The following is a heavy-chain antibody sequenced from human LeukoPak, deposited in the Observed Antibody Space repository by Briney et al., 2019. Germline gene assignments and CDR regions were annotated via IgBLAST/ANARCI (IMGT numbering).Heavy chain of an antibody. Sequence: GGSLRHSCTVSGLTVSSNSSSWVRQAPGKGLEWVSFIYSDNTHYSDSVKGRFTISRDNSKNTLYLQMNSLRAEDTAVYYCARRAGAYSHPYDYWGQGTLVTVSS. V-gene: IGHV3-53*01. D-gene: IGHD4/OR15-4a*01. CDR2: IYSDNT. CDR3: ARRAGAYSHPYDY. CDR1: GLTVSSNS. J-gene: IGHJ4*02.